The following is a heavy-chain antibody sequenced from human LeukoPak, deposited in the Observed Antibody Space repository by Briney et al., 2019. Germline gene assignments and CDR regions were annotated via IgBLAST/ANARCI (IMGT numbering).Heavy chain of an antibody. J-gene: IGHJ4*02. Sequence: PGGSLRLSCAASGFTFSSYGMHWVRQAPGKGLEWVAVIWYDGSNKYYADSVKGRFTISRDNSKNTLYLQMNSLRAEDTAVYYCARDLGRYSSSCLDYWGQGTLVTVSS. D-gene: IGHD6-13*01. V-gene: IGHV3-33*01. CDR1: GFTFSSYG. CDR3: ARDLGRYSSSCLDY. CDR2: IWYDGSNK.